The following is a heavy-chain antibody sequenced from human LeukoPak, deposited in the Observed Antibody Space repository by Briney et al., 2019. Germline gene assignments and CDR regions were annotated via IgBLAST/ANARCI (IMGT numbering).Heavy chain of an antibody. D-gene: IGHD6-19*01. Sequence: ASVKVSCKASGYTFSSYDINWVRQATGQGLEWMGWMNPNSGNTCYAQKLQGRVTMTRNTSITTAYMELNSLRSEDTAVYYCARSSSGWLSEATFDYWGQGTLVTVSS. CDR2: MNPNSGNT. J-gene: IGHJ4*02. V-gene: IGHV1-8*01. CDR1: GYTFSSYD. CDR3: ARSSSGWLSEATFDY.